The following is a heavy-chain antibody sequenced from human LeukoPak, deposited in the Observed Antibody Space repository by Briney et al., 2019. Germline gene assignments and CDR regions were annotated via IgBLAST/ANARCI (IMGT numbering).Heavy chain of an antibody. CDR1: GFTFSHHG. D-gene: IGHD5-24*01. V-gene: IGHV1-18*01. CDR3: AAQEGRDGYEMDFDY. CDR2: ISAYNGNT. Sequence: GAPVEVFFQGSGFTFSHHGFSWGGQGPGQRLEWVGWISAYNGNTNYAQKLQGRVTMTTDTSTSTAYMELRSLRSDDTAVYYCAAQEGRDGYEMDFDYWGQGTLVTVSS. J-gene: IGHJ4*02.